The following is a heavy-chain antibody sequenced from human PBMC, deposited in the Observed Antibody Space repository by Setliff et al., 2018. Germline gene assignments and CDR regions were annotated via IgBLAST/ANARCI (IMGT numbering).Heavy chain of an antibody. CDR2: INHSGST. Sequence: SETLSLTCTVYGGSFSNYYWSWIRQPPGKGLEWIGEINHSGSTNHNSSLTSRVTISVDTSKNQFSLKLSSVTAADMAVYYCARVVPLGGTDRWGQGTLVTVSS. V-gene: IGHV4-34*01. CDR3: ARVVPLGGTDR. J-gene: IGHJ5*02. CDR1: GGSFSNYY. D-gene: IGHD1-1*01.